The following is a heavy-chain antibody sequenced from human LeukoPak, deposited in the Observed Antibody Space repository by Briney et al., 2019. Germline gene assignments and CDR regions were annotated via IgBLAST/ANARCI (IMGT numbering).Heavy chain of an antibody. CDR3: AREYYGPGGASDI. Sequence: GGSLRLSCAASGFTSSSYEMNWVRQAPGKGLEWVSYISSSGSTIYYADSVKGRFTISRDNAKNSLYLQMNSLRAEDTAVYYCAREYYGPGGASDIWGQGTMVTVSS. CDR1: GFTSSSYE. CDR2: ISSSGSTI. D-gene: IGHD3-10*01. J-gene: IGHJ3*02. V-gene: IGHV3-48*03.